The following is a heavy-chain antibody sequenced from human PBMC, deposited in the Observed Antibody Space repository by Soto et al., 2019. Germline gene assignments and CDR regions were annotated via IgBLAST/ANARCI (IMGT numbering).Heavy chain of an antibody. J-gene: IGHJ4*02. CDR3: ASRPYYYDSGSYYNDY. CDR1: GGSISSSSYY. Sequence: SETLSLTCTVSGGSISSSSYYWGWIRQPPGKGLEWIGSIYYSGSTNYNPSLKSRVTISVDTSKNQFSLKLSSVTAADTAVYYCASRPYYYDSGSYYNDYWGQGTLVTVSS. V-gene: IGHV4-39*07. D-gene: IGHD3-10*01. CDR2: IYYSGST.